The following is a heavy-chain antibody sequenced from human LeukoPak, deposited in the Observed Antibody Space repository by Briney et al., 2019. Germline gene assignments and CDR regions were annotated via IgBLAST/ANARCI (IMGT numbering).Heavy chain of an antibody. V-gene: IGHV3-23*01. Sequence: GGSLRLSCAASGFTFSSYAMSWVRQAPGKGLEWVSCISGSGGSTYYADSVKGRFTISRDNSKNTLYLQMNSLRAEDTAVYYCAKDTKDGTRYYDFWSGPDYFDYWGQGTLVTVSS. CDR2: ISGSGGST. CDR1: GFTFSSYA. J-gene: IGHJ4*02. CDR3: AKDTKDGTRYYDFWSGPDYFDY. D-gene: IGHD3-3*01.